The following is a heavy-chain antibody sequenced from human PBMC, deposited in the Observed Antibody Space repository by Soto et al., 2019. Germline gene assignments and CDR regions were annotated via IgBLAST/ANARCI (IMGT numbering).Heavy chain of an antibody. CDR3: ARGGPPIDD. D-gene: IGHD3-16*01. CDR1: GYTFTNFG. J-gene: IGHJ4*02. CDR2: ISAYNGNT. Sequence: QVQLVQSGAEVKKPGASVKVSCKASGYTFTNFGISWVRQAPGQGLEWMGWISAYNGNTNYAQKFQGRVTVTTDTSASTAYMEVRSLRFDDTAVYYCARGGPPIDDWGQGTLVTVSS. V-gene: IGHV1-18*01.